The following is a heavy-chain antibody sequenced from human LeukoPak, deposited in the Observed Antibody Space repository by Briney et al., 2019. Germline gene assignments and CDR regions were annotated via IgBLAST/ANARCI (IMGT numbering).Heavy chain of an antibody. CDR1: GFTFSNYA. J-gene: IGHJ4*02. V-gene: IGHV3-23*01. Sequence: GGSLRLSCAASGFTFSNYAMNWVRQAPGKGLEWVSSSSGSGDSTFYADSVKGRFTISRDNSKNTLYLQMNSLRAEDTAVYYCAKTRGYSGYDCSDYWGQGTLVTVSS. CDR3: AKTRGYSGYDCSDY. D-gene: IGHD5-12*01. CDR2: SSGSGDST.